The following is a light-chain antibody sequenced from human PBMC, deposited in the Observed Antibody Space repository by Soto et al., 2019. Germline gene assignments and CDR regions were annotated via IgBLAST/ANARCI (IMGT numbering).Light chain of an antibody. CDR2: WAS. Sequence: DIVMTQSPDSLAVSLGERATINCKSSQSVLYSSNNNDYLAWYQQKPGQPPRLLIYWASTRESGVPDRFSGSGSGTDFTLTISSLQAEDVAVYYCQQYYSTRTTVGQGTKLEIK. CDR3: QQYYSTRTT. CDR1: QSVLYSSNNNDY. V-gene: IGKV4-1*01. J-gene: IGKJ2*01.